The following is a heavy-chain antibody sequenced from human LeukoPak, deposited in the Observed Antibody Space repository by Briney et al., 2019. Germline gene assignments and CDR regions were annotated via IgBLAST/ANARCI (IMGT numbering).Heavy chain of an antibody. CDR2: IYYSGST. D-gene: IGHD3-22*01. V-gene: IGHV4-59*08. CDR3: ARVGYYYDSSGYYYHGAFDI. CDR1: GGSFSGYY. J-gene: IGHJ3*02. Sequence: SETLSLTCAVYGGSFSGYYWSWIRQPPGKGLEWIGYIYYSGSTNYNPSLKSRVTISVDTSKNQFSLKLSSVTAADTAVYYCARVGYYYDSSGYYYHGAFDIWGQGTMVTVSS.